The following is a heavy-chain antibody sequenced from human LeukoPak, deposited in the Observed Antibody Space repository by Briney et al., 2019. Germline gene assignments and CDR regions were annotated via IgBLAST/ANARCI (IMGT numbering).Heavy chain of an antibody. CDR3: ARDSTAVAGTENDY. CDR1: GYTFTSYA. D-gene: IGHD6-19*01. J-gene: IGHJ4*02. Sequence: GASVTVSCKASGYTFTSYAMNWVRQAPGQGLEWMGWINTNTGNPTYAQGFTGRFVFSLDTSVSTAYLQISSLKAEDTAVYYCARDSTAVAGTENDYWGQGTLVTVSS. CDR2: INTNTGNP. V-gene: IGHV7-4-1*02.